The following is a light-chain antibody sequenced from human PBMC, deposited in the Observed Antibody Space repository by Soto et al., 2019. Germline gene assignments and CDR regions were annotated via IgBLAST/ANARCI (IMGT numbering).Light chain of an antibody. CDR1: QSLVYSDGNTY. J-gene: IGKJ1*01. V-gene: IGKV2-24*01. CDR2: QIS. CDR3: MQFAHFPRT. Sequence: DVVLTQTPLSSPVTLGQPASISCRSSQSLVYSDGNTYLSWLQQRPGQPPRLLIYQISNRFSGVPDRFSGSGAGRDFTLKISRVEAEDVGVYYCMQFAHFPRTFGQGTKVEIK.